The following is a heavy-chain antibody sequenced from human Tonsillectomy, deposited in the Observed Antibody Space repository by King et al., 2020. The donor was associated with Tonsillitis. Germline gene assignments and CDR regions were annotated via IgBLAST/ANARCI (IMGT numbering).Heavy chain of an antibody. CDR2: ISWNSGTI. CDR3: AKDINRASGAFDI. V-gene: IGHV3-9*01. D-gene: IGHD1-14*01. Sequence: VQLVESGGGLVQPGRSLRLSCAASGFTFDDYAMHWFRQAPGKGLEWVSGISWNSGTIGYADSVKGRFTISRDNAKNSLYLQMNSLRAEDTALYYCAKDINRASGAFDIWGQGTMVTVSS. J-gene: IGHJ3*02. CDR1: GFTFDDYA.